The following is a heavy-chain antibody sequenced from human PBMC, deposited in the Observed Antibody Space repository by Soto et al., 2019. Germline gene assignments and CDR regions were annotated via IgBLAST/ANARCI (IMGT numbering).Heavy chain of an antibody. CDR3: AVAVQEVVVDYFGY. Sequence: QVQLVESGGGVVQPGRSLRLSCAASGFTFSSYGMHWVRQAPGKGLEWVAVIWYEGSNKYYADSVKGRFTIARAKSKNTLYLQLNSLRAEDTAVYYGAVAVQEVVVDYFGYWGQGTLVTVSS. CDR2: IWYEGSNK. V-gene: IGHV3-33*01. J-gene: IGHJ4*02. CDR1: GFTFSSYG. D-gene: IGHD2-15*01.